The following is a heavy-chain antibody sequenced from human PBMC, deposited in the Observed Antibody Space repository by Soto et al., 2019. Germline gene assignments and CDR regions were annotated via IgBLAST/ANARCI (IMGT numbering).Heavy chain of an antibody. J-gene: IGHJ6*03. Sequence: GGSLRLSCAASGFTFSSYWMSWVRQAPGKGLEWVANIKQDGSEKYYVDSVKGRFTISRDNAKNSLYLQMNSLRAEDTAVYYCARVLGYYYYYMDVWGKGTTVTVSS. CDR3: ARVLGYYYYYMDV. CDR1: GFTFSSYW. D-gene: IGHD1-26*01. CDR2: IKQDGSEK. V-gene: IGHV3-7*03.